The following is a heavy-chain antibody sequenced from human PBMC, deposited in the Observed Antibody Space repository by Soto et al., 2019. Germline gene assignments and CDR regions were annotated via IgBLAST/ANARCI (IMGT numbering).Heavy chain of an antibody. D-gene: IGHD1-26*01. V-gene: IGHV3-11*01. CDR2: ISSSGSTI. CDR3: ARWELLGAFDI. Sequence: GGSLRLSCAASGFTSSDYYMSWIRQAPGKGLEWVSYISSSGSTIYYADSVKGRFTISRDNAKNSLYLQMNSLRAEDTAVYYCARWELLGAFDIWGQGTMVTVSS. CDR1: GFTSSDYY. J-gene: IGHJ3*02.